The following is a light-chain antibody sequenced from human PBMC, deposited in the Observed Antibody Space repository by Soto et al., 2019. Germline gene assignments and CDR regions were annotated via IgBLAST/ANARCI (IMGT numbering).Light chain of an antibody. J-gene: IGKJ5*01. Sequence: EIVLTQSPGTLSLSPGERATLSCRASQSVNSRLAWYQHKPGQAPRLLISGASSRATGIPDRFSGSGSGTDFTLTITRLEPEDFAVYFCQQYGSSPRTFGQGTRLEIK. V-gene: IGKV3-20*01. CDR2: GAS. CDR3: QQYGSSPRT. CDR1: QSVNSR.